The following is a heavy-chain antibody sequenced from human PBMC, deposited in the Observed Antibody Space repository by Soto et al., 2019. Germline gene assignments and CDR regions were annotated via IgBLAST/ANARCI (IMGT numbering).Heavy chain of an antibody. J-gene: IGHJ3*02. V-gene: IGHV4-34*01. Sequence: QVHLQQWGAGLLKPSETLSLTCAVLGGSFSGYYWNWVRQAPGKGLESIGECNHSGSTNYDWSLKCRVPISVDTSRNQFSLKLRSVPAADTAVYYCARSRYYASSGFTALEAFDIWGQGTMVPVSS. D-gene: IGHD3-22*01. CDR3: ARSRYYASSGFTALEAFDI. CDR2: CNHSGST. CDR1: GGSFSGYY.